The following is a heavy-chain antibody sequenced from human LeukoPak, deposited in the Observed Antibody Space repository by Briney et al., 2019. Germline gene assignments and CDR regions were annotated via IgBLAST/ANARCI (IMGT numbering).Heavy chain of an antibody. D-gene: IGHD4-23*01. J-gene: IGHJ4*02. V-gene: IGHV1-69*13. CDR2: ITPIFGTA. Sequence: SVKVSFKASGGTFRSNAISWVRQAPGQGLEWMGGITPIFGTANYAQKFQGRVTITAVESMSTAYMELSSLRSEDTAVYYCARGWLAETTVVTPYNYWGQGTLVTVSS. CDR1: GGTFRSNA. CDR3: ARGWLAETTVVTPYNY.